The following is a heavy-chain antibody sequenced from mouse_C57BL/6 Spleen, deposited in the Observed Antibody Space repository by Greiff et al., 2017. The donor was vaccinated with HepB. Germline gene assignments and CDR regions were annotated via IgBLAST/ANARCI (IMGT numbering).Heavy chain of an antibody. CDR3: ASLYDGYYWGFAY. D-gene: IGHD2-3*01. CDR2: IRNKANGYTT. Sequence: EVKLMESGGGLVQPGGSLSLSCAASGFTFTDYYMSWVRQPPGKALEWLGFIRNKANGYTTEYSASVKGRFTISRDNSQSILYLQMNALRAEDSATYYCASLYDGYYWGFAYWGQGTLVTVSA. J-gene: IGHJ3*01. CDR1: GFTFTDYY. V-gene: IGHV7-3*01.